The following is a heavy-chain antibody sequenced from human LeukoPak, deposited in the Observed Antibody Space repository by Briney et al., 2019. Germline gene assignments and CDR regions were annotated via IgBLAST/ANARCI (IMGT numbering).Heavy chain of an antibody. J-gene: IGHJ4*02. V-gene: IGHV3-21*01. CDR2: IDNGGNYI. CDR1: GFTFSTYV. D-gene: IGHD6-19*01. Sequence: GGSLRLSCAASGFTFSTYVMKWVRQAPGKGLAWVSSIDNGGNYIYYADSVKGRFTISRDNAKNSLYLQMNSLRAEDTAVYYCARETSGNYYFDSWGQGTLVTAPS. CDR3: ARETSGNYYFDS.